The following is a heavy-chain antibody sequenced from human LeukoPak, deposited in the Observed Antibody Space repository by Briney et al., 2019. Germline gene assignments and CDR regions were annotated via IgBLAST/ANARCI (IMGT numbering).Heavy chain of an antibody. CDR2: ISSSGSTI. J-gene: IGHJ4*02. CDR1: GFTFSDYY. D-gene: IGHD5-12*01. Sequence: GGSLRLFCAASGFTFSDYYMSWIRQAPGKGLEWVSYISSSGSTIYYADSVKGRFTISRDNAKNTLYLQMNSLRAEDTAVYYCAKERGYSGYDLGIFDSWGQGTLVTVSS. CDR3: AKERGYSGYDLGIFDS. V-gene: IGHV3-11*04.